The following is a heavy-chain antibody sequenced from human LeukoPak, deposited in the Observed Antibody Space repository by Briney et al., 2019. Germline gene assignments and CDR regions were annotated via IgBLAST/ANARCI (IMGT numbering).Heavy chain of an antibody. Sequence: PSETLSLTCAVYGGSFSGYYWSWIRQPPGKGLEWIGEINHSGSTNYNPSLKSRVTISVDTSKNQFSLKLSSVTAADTAVYYCARDSLVGATTWINYFDYWGQGTLVTVSS. D-gene: IGHD1-26*01. CDR3: ARDSLVGATTWINYFDY. CDR1: GGSFSGYY. CDR2: INHSGST. V-gene: IGHV4-34*01. J-gene: IGHJ4*02.